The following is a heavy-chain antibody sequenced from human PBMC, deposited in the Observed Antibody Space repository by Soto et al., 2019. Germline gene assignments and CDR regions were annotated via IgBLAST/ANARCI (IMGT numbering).Heavy chain of an antibody. CDR3: ARDREVVVVPAAMDPYFDY. D-gene: IGHD2-2*01. J-gene: IGHJ4*02. Sequence: GGSLRLSGAASGFTFSIYSMNWVLQAPWKGLEWVSSISSSSSYIYYADSVKGRFTISRDNAKNSLYLQMNSLRAEDTAVYYCARDREVVVVPAAMDPYFDYWGQGTLVTVSS. CDR1: GFTFSIYS. V-gene: IGHV3-21*01. CDR2: ISSSSSYI.